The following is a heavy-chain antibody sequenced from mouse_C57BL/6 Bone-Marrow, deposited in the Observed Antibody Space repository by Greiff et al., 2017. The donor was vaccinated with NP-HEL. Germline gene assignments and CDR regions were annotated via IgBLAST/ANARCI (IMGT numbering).Heavy chain of an antibody. CDR1: GYTFTSYW. CDR2: IDPSDSYT. Sequence: QVQLQQPGAELVMPGASVKLSCKASGYTFTSYWMHWVKQRPGQGLEWIGEIDPSDSYTNYNQKFKGKSTLTVDKSSSTAYMQLSSLTSEDSAVYYFARNYYGSRDWGQGTTLTVSS. V-gene: IGHV1-69*01. D-gene: IGHD1-1*01. CDR3: ARNYYGSRD. J-gene: IGHJ2*01.